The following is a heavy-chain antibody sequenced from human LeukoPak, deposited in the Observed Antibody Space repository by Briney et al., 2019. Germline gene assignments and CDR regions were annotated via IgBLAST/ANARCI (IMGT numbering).Heavy chain of an antibody. D-gene: IGHD1-26*01. V-gene: IGHV4-59*08. CDR1: GGSISTYY. CDR3: ARYVGGTHYWIDY. J-gene: IGHJ4*02. CDR2: IYSGGDT. Sequence: PSETLSLTCTVSGGSISTYYWTWVRQPPGKGLEWIGYIYSGGDTNYNPSLKSRVTISVDTSKNQFSLKLTSVTAADAAVYYCARYVGGTHYWIDYWGQGTLVTVSS.